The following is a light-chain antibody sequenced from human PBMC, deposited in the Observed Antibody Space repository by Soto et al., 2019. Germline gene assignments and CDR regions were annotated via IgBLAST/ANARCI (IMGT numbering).Light chain of an antibody. CDR2: AAS. CDR3: LQHNSYPLT. Sequence: DVQMTQSPSSLSASVGDRVTITCRASQGIRSDLGWYQQKPGKAPKRLIYAASSLQSGVPSRFSGSGSGTEFTLTIGSLQPEDVATYYCLQHNSYPLTFGPGTKVDIK. V-gene: IGKV1-17*01. J-gene: IGKJ3*01. CDR1: QGIRSD.